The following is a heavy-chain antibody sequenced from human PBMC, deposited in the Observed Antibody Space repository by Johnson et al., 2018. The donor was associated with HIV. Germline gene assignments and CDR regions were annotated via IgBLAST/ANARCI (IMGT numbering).Heavy chain of an antibody. Sequence: QVQLVESGGGVVQPGGSLRLSCVASGFTFSRYGMHWVRQAPGKGLEWVAFIPNDGSNEYYADSVKGRFTISRDNSKNTLYLQMNSLRAEDTAVYYCAREGAAAGPTDAFDIWGQGTMVTVSS. V-gene: IGHV3-30*02. J-gene: IGHJ3*02. CDR2: IPNDGSNE. D-gene: IGHD6-13*01. CDR1: GFTFSRYG. CDR3: AREGAAAGPTDAFDI.